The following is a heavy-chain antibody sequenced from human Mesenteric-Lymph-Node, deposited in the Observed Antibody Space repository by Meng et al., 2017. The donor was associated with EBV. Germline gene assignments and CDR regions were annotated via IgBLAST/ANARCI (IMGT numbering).Heavy chain of an antibody. CDR3: IHLRNNQLLD. Sequence: VQLVGAGGGLGKPGGSLSLSCSASGVTFINAWMSWVRQAPGKGLEWVGRIKSKTDGGTTDYAVPVKGRFTISRDESKNTVHLQMNSLTTEDTAIYYCIHLRNNQLLDWAQGTLVTVSS. D-gene: IGHD2-2*01. CDR1: GVTFINAW. J-gene: IGHJ4*02. V-gene: IGHV3-15*01. CDR2: IKSKTDGGTT.